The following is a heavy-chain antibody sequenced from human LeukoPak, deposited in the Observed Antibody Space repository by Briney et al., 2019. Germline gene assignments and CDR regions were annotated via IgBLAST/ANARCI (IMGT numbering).Heavy chain of an antibody. Sequence: PGGSLRLSCAASGFIFSTHGMHWVRQAPGKGLEWVSLISYDGSTKYYADSVKGRFTISRDNSKSTLYLQLNSLRAEDTAVYNCAKDRHFYGAGTYYNLDYWGQGTLVTVSS. CDR1: GFIFSTHG. V-gene: IGHV3-30*18. D-gene: IGHD3-10*01. CDR2: ISYDGSTK. J-gene: IGHJ4*02. CDR3: AKDRHFYGAGTYYNLDY.